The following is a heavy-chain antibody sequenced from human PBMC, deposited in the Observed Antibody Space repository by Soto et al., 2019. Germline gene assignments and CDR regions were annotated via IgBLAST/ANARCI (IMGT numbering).Heavy chain of an antibody. CDR3: VRDFGSVAGPFDP. D-gene: IGHD6-19*01. V-gene: IGHV5-51*01. J-gene: IGHJ5*02. CDR1: GYTFTSYW. Sequence: PGESLQISCKGSGYTFTSYWIGWVRQMSGKGLEWMGIIYPGDSDTRYSPSFQGQVTISADKSINTAYLQWNSLKASDSAVYYCVRDFGSVAGPFDPWGQGTLVTVSS. CDR2: IYPGDSDT.